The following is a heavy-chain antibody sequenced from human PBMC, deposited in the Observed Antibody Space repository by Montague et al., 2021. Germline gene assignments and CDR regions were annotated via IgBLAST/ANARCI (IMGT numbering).Heavy chain of an antibody. Sequence: SETLSLTCAVSGGSSDGSFSSHFWNWIRQPPEKALEWIHQVIHSGNTNSNPTLKSRVTMSIDTSKNQFALSLRSVTAADTAVYYCARGSYCSGGDCYERGRNNWYFDVWGRGTLVTVSS. V-gene: IGHV4-34*01. D-gene: IGHD2-21*02. CDR2: VIHSGNT. CDR3: ARGSYCSGGDCYERGRNNWYFDV. CDR1: GGSSDGSFSSHF. J-gene: IGHJ2*01.